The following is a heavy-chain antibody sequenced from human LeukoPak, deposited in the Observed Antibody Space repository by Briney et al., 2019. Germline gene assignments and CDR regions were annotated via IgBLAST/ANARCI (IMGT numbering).Heavy chain of an antibody. CDR3: AREDFGSGSQFDY. Sequence: GGSLRLSCAASGFSFSSYWMHWVRQAPGKGLVWVSRINSDGSYRNYADSAKGRFTISRDNAKNTLYLQMNSLRVEDTAVYYCAREDFGSGSQFDYWGQGTLVTVSS. CDR2: INSDGSYR. J-gene: IGHJ4*02. D-gene: IGHD3-10*01. CDR1: GFSFSSYW. V-gene: IGHV3-74*01.